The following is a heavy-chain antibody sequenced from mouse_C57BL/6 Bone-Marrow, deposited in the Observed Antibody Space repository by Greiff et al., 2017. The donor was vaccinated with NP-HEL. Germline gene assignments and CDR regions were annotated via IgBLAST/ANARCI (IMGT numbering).Heavy chain of an antibody. CDR1: GFTFSDYY. CDR3: ARDRDGNYVRYFDV. CDR2: INYDGSST. D-gene: IGHD2-1*01. Sequence: EVKLMESEGGLVQPGSSMKLSCTASGFTFSDYYMAWVRQVPEKGLEWVANINYDGSSTYYLDSLKSRFIISRDNAKNILYLQMSSLKSEDTATYYCARDRDGNYVRYFDVWGTGTTVTVSS. V-gene: IGHV5-16*01. J-gene: IGHJ1*03.